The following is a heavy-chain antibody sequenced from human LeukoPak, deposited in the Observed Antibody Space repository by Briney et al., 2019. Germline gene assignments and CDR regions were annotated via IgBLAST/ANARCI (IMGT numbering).Heavy chain of an antibody. V-gene: IGHV3-23*01. D-gene: IGHD6-13*01. CDR2: LSGSGGTT. J-gene: IGHJ4*02. Sequence: GGSLRLSCAASGFTFSTYGMSWVRQTPGKGLEWVSGLSGSGGTTNYADYVKGRFTISRDNSKNTLYLQMNSLRAEDTAVYYCAKDRNVGNSWYYFDYWGQGTLVTVSS. CDR3: AKDRNVGNSWYYFDY. CDR1: GFTFSTYG.